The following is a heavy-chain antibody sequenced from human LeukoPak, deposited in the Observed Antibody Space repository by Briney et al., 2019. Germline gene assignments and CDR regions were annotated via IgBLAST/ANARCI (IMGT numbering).Heavy chain of an antibody. CDR1: GGSVSNDTYY. CDR2: IHDSGST. V-gene: IGHV4-61*01. D-gene: IGHD3-22*01. Sequence: SETLSLTCTVSGGSVSNDTYYWSWIRRPPGKGLEWIGYIHDSGSTNYNPSLKSRVTISVDTSKNQFSLKLSSVTAADTAVYYCARYDSSGYYYYYYGMDVWGQGTTVTVSS. J-gene: IGHJ6*02. CDR3: ARYDSSGYYYYYYGMDV.